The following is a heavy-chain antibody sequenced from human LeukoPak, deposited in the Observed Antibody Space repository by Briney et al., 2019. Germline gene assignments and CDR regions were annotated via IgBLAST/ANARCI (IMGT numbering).Heavy chain of an antibody. CDR2: ISSSGSTI. D-gene: IGHD1-7*01. J-gene: IGHJ4*02. Sequence: PGGSLRLSCAASGFTFSSHEMNWVRQAPGKGLEWVSYISSSGSTIYYADSVKGRFTISRDNAKNSLYLQMNSLRAEDTAVYYCARTGTTLLADDYWGQGTLVTVSS. CDR3: ARTGTTLLADDY. V-gene: IGHV3-48*03. CDR1: GFTFSSHE.